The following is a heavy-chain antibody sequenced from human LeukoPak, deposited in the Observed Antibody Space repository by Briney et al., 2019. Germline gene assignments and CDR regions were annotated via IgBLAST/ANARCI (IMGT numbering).Heavy chain of an antibody. Sequence: GGSLRLSCAASGFTFSSYWMHWVRQAPGKGLVWVSRINSDGSSTSYADSVKGRFTISRDNAKNTLYLQMNSLRAEDTAVYYCAKGGRFLEWLLNYWGQGTLVTVSS. D-gene: IGHD3-3*01. CDR1: GFTFSSYW. V-gene: IGHV3-74*01. CDR3: AKGGRFLEWLLNY. CDR2: INSDGSST. J-gene: IGHJ4*02.